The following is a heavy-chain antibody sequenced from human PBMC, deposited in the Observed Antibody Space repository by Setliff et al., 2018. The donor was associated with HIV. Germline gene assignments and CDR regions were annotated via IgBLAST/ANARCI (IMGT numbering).Heavy chain of an antibody. Sequence: SETLSLTCTVSGDSISSYYWSWIRQPPGKGLEYIGYMYYTGSTNYNPSLKGRVTISVDTSKNQFSLKLNSVTAADTAVYYCAREVPLGIAGGGILGYFDAWGQGTLVTVSS. D-gene: IGHD6-19*01. CDR2: MYYTGST. CDR3: AREVPLGIAGGGILGYFDA. CDR1: GDSISSYY. V-gene: IGHV4-59*08. J-gene: IGHJ4*02.